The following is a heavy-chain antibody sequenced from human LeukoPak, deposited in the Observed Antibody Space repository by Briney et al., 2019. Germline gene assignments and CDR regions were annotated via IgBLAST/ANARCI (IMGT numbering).Heavy chain of an antibody. CDR1: GFTFSSYW. V-gene: IGHV3-30*02. CDR2: TPYDGSKE. D-gene: IGHD4-17*01. Sequence: PGGSLRLSCAASGFTFSSYWMSWVRQAPGKGLEWVAFTPYDGSKEYYADSVKGRFTISRDNSKNTVYLQVNSLRSEDTAVYYCAKSHDGDPKKGAFDIWGQGTMVTVSS. J-gene: IGHJ3*02. CDR3: AKSHDGDPKKGAFDI.